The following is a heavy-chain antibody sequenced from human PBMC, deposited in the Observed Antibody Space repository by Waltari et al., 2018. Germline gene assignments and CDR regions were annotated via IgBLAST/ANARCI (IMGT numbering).Heavy chain of an antibody. D-gene: IGHD6-13*01. CDR2: ISSTSSDI. CDR3: AGGYSSYYGMDV. J-gene: IGHJ6*02. V-gene: IGHV3-21*02. CDR1: GVPFDPNT. Sequence: EVQLVEYGGGLVKPGGSLRPSCAASGVPFDPNTMNWVRQAPGKGLEWVSSISSTSSDIYYADSVKGRFTISRDNAKSSLYLQLNSLRAEDTAVYYCAGGYSSYYGMDVWGQGTTVTVSS.